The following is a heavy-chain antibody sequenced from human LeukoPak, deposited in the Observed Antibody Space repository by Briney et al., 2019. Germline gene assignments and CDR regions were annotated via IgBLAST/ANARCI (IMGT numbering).Heavy chain of an antibody. Sequence: SETLSLTCTVSDDSISDYYRGWIRQPPGKGLEWIGYFHNSGTSTYNPSLKSRVTISADTSKNQFSLKLSSVTAADTAVYYCARDSRRELLHAFDIWGQGTMVTVSS. CDR3: ARDSRRELLHAFDI. V-gene: IGHV4-59*01. CDR2: FHNSGTS. CDR1: DDSISDYY. D-gene: IGHD1-26*01. J-gene: IGHJ3*02.